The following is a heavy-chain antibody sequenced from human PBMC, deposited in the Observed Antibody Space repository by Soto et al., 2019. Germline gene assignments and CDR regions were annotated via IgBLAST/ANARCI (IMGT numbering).Heavy chain of an antibody. CDR2: INAGNGNT. D-gene: IGHD3-10*01. CDR1: GYTFTSYA. V-gene: IGHV1-3*01. J-gene: IGHJ4*02. Sequence: ASVKVSCKASGYTFTSYAMHWVRQAPGQRLEWMGWINAGNGNTKYSQKFQGRVTITRDTSTSTAYMELSSLRSEDTAVYYCARLRFVRGVAQNSDYWGQGTRVTVSS. CDR3: ARLRFVRGVAQNSDY.